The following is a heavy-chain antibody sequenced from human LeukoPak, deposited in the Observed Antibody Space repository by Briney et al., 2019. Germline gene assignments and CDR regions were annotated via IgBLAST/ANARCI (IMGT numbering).Heavy chain of an antibody. CDR2: IYTSGST. Sequence: SETLSLTCTVSGGSISSGSYYWSWIRQPAGKGLEWIGRIYTSGSTNYNPSLKSRVTISVDTSKNQFSLKLSSVTAADTAVYYCARKITVAGINWYFDLWGRGTLVTVSS. CDR3: ARKITVAGINWYFDL. D-gene: IGHD6-19*01. V-gene: IGHV4-61*02. J-gene: IGHJ2*01. CDR1: GGSISSGSYY.